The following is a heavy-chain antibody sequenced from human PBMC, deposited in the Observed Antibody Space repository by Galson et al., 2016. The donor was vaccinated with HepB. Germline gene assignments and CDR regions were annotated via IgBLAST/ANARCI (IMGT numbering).Heavy chain of an antibody. Sequence: SLRLSCAASGFTFSSYGMHWVRQAPGKGLEWVAVISYDGSDKYYADSVKGRFPISRYNSKNTLYLQMNSLRAEDTAVYYCAKRKGYGSGGVIYYYYGMDVWGQGTTVTVSS. CDR3: AKRKGYGSGGVIYYYYGMDV. CDR2: ISYDGSDK. D-gene: IGHD3-10*01. V-gene: IGHV3-30*18. J-gene: IGHJ6*02. CDR1: GFTFSSYG.